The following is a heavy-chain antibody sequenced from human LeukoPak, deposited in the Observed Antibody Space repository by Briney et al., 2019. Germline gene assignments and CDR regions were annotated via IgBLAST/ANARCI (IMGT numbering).Heavy chain of an antibody. CDR3: ARDPHYYGSGSFPNY. D-gene: IGHD3-10*01. Sequence: VASVKVSCKASGYTFTSYYMHWVRQAPGQGLEWMGIINPSGGSTSYAQKFQGRVTMIRDTSTSTVYMELSSLRSEDTAVYYCARDPHYYGSGSFPNYWGQGTLVTVSS. V-gene: IGHV1-46*01. CDR2: INPSGGST. J-gene: IGHJ4*02. CDR1: GYTFTSYY.